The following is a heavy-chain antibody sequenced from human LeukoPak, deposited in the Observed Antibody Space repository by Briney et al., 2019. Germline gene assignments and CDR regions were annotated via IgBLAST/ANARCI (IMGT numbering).Heavy chain of an antibody. V-gene: IGHV3-33*01. CDR1: GFTFSSYG. CDR3: AREGILTGYLLPHYYYYMDV. Sequence: PGRSLRLSCAASGFTFSSYGMHWVRQAPGKGLEWVAVIWYDGSNKYYADSVKGRFTISRDNSKNTLYLQMNSLRAEDTAVYYCAREGILTGYLLPHYYYYMDVWGKGTTVTVSS. D-gene: IGHD3-9*01. J-gene: IGHJ6*03. CDR2: IWYDGSNK.